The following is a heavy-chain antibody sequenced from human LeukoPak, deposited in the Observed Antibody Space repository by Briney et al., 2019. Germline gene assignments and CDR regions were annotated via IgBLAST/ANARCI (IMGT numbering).Heavy chain of an antibody. V-gene: IGHV4-38-2*02. CDR1: NYSISSANC. Sequence: SETLSLTCTVSNYSISSANCWGWIRQPPGKGLEWIGSIYHSGNTYYNPSLKSRVTISADTSKNQFSLKLSSVTAADTAIYYCARDSSGWYRWFDPWGQGTLVTVSS. CDR3: ARDSSGWYRWFDP. CDR2: IYHSGNT. J-gene: IGHJ5*02. D-gene: IGHD6-19*01.